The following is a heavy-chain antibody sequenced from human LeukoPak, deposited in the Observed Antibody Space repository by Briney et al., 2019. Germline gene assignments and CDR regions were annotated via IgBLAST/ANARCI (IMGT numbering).Heavy chain of an antibody. Sequence: QPGGSLRLSCAASGFTFSSYEMNWVRQAPGMGLEWVSYISSSGSTIYYADSVKGRFTISRDNAKNSLYLQMNSLRAEDTAVYYCARDKNDAFDIWGQGTMVTVSS. J-gene: IGHJ3*02. CDR2: ISSSGSTI. V-gene: IGHV3-48*03. CDR1: GFTFSSYE. CDR3: ARDKNDAFDI.